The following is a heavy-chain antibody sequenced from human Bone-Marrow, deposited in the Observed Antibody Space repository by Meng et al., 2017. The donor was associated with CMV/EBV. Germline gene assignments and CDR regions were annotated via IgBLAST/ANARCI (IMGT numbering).Heavy chain of an antibody. CDR3: VRAGSGYSDYFYYGMDV. V-gene: IGHV3-53*01. CDR1: GFTVSTNY. D-gene: IGHD3-3*01. J-gene: IGHJ6*01. CDR2: MYGGGGT. Sequence: GGSLRLSCAASGFTVSTNYMTWVRQAPGRGLEWVSVMYGGGGTYYADSVKGRFIISRDSSKNTLYLQMNNLRAEDTAVYYCVRAGSGYSDYFYYGMDVWGQGTTVTGYS.